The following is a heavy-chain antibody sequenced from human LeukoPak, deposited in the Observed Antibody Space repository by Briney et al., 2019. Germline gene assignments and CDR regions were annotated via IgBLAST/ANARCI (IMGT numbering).Heavy chain of an antibody. V-gene: IGHV3-23*01. J-gene: IGHJ6*03. CDR3: AKARIGYYYYHMDV. CDR1: GFTFSSYA. Sequence: GGSLRLSCAASGFTFSSYAMSWVRQAPGKGLEWVSAISGSGGSTYYADSVKGRFTISRDNSKNTLYLQMNSLRAEDTAVYYCAKARIGYYYYHMDVWGKGTTVTVSS. CDR2: ISGSGGST.